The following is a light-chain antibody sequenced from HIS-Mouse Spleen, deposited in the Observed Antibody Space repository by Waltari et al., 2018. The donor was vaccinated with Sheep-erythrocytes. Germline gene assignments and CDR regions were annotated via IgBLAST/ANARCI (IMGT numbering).Light chain of an antibody. CDR2: EDN. J-gene: IGLJ2*01. Sequence: SYELTQPPSVSVSPGQTARITCSGDALPKKYAYWYPKKSGQAPVLVIDEDNKRPSGIPARFSGSSSGTMATLTISGAQVEDEADYYCYSTDSSGNHRVFGGGTKLTVL. CDR3: YSTDSSGNHRV. CDR1: ALPKKY. V-gene: IGLV3-10*01.